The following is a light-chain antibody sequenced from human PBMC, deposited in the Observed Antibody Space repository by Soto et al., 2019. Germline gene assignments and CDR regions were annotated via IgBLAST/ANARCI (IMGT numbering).Light chain of an antibody. Sequence: QTVGTQEQSFSVSPGGPVTLTCGLSSGSVSTNYYPSWYQQTPGQAPRTLMYSTNLRSSGVPDRFSASILGNKAALTITGAQADDESDYYCVLYMGGSWVFGGGTKLTVL. CDR2: STN. V-gene: IGLV8-61*01. CDR1: SGSVSTNYY. J-gene: IGLJ3*02. CDR3: VLYMGGSWV.